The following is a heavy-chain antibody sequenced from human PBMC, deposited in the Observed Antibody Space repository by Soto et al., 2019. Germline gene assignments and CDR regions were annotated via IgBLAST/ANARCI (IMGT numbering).Heavy chain of an antibody. CDR2: IYYSGST. CDR3: ARRGIAVALDS. Sequence: QLQLQESGPGLVKPSETLSLSCTVSGGSISSTIYYWGWIRQPPGKGLEWIGSIYYSGSTYYNPSLKRRGTNSVNTSKIQFSLKLSSVTAADRAGYYCARRGIAVALDSWGQGTLVTVSS. CDR1: GGSISSTIYY. V-gene: IGHV4-39*01. D-gene: IGHD6-19*01. J-gene: IGHJ4*02.